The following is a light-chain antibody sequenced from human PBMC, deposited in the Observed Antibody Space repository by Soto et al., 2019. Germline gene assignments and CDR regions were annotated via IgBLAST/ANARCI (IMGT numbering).Light chain of an antibody. V-gene: IGKV3-20*01. Sequence: EIVLTQSPGTLSLSPGERATLSCRASQSVSSSYLAWYQQKPGQAPRLLIYGASSRATGIPDRFSGSGSGTVFTLTMSRLGPEDFAVYYCQQYVSSPRTFGQGTNLEFK. CDR2: GAS. J-gene: IGKJ2*01. CDR1: QSVSSSY. CDR3: QQYVSSPRT.